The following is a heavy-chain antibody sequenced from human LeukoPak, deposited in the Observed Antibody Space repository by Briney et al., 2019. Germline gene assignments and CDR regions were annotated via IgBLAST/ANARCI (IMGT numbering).Heavy chain of an antibody. Sequence: SETLSLTCTVSGGSISSSSYYWSWIRQPPGKGLEWIGSIYYSGSTYYNPSLKSRVTISVDTSKNQFSLKLSSVTAADTAAYYCARHSSLPTAPFDYWGQGTLVTVSS. V-gene: IGHV4-39*01. J-gene: IGHJ4*02. D-gene: IGHD4-17*01. CDR3: ARHSSLPTAPFDY. CDR1: GGSISSSSYY. CDR2: IYYSGST.